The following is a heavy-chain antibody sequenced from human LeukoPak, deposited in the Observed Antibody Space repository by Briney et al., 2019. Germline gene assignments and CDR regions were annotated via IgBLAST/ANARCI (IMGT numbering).Heavy chain of an antibody. V-gene: IGHV3-13*04. CDR2: IGTAGDT. J-gene: IGHJ3*02. D-gene: IGHD6-25*01. CDR3: VREGIRRSGLDAFDI. CDR1: EFTFSKYD. Sequence: GGSLRLSCAASEFTFSKYDMYWVRQGTGRGLEWVSAIGTAGDTHYPDSVKGRFTISRENAKNSLYLQMNSLRVGDTAVYYCVREGIRRSGLDAFDIWGQGTRVTVSS.